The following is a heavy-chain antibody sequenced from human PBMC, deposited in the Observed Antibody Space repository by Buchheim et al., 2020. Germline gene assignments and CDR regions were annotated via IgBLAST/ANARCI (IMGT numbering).Heavy chain of an antibody. V-gene: IGHV3-23*01. CDR2: ISGSGGST. J-gene: IGHJ4*02. Sequence: EVQLLESGGGLVQPGGYLRLSCAASGFTFSSYAMSWVRQAPGKGLEWVSAISGSGGSTYYADSVKGRFTISRDNSKNTLYLQMNSLRAEDTAVYYCAKDQSHRITIFGVVTRAFDYWGQGTL. CDR3: AKDQSHRITIFGVVTRAFDY. D-gene: IGHD3-3*01. CDR1: GFTFSSYA.